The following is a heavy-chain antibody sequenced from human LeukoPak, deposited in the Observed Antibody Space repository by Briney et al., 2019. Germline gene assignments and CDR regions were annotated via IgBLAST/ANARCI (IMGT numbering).Heavy chain of an antibody. D-gene: IGHD3-10*01. Sequence: TSETLSLTCTVSGGSISSSSYYWGWIRQPPGKGLEWIGSIYYSGSTYYNPSLKSRITISVDTSKNQFSLKVGSVTAADTAVYYCARDSGLLSAALHYWGQGTLVTVSS. J-gene: IGHJ4*02. CDR1: GGSISSSSYY. CDR3: ARDSGLLSAALHY. V-gene: IGHV4-39*07. CDR2: IYYSGST.